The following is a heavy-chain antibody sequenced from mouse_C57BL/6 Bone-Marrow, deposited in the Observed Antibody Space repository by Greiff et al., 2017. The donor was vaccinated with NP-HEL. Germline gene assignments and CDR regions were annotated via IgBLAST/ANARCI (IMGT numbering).Heavy chain of an antibody. CDR2: SRNKANDYTT. J-gene: IGHJ3*01. Sequence: EVHLVESGGGLVQSGRSLRLSCATSGFTFSDFYMEWVRQAPGKGLEWIAASRNKANDYTTEYSASVKGRFIVSRDTSQSILYLQMNALRAEDTAIYYCARDAGLGRAWFAYWGQGTLVTVSA. CDR1: GFTFSDFY. V-gene: IGHV7-1*01. D-gene: IGHD4-1*01. CDR3: ARDAGLGRAWFAY.